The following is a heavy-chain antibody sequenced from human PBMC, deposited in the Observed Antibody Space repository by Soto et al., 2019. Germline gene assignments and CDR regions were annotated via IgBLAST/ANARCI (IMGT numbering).Heavy chain of an antibody. V-gene: IGHV3-33*01. J-gene: IGHJ6*02. CDR3: ARDGQGLAPYALDV. CDR1: GFTFSGHA. Sequence: QVQLVESGGGVAQPGRSLRLSCTVSGFTFSGHAMHWVRQAPGKGLEWVTQIWYDGSNKYYAESVKGRFTISRDNSKNTLQLQMNSLRVEDTAVYYCARDGQGLAPYALDVWGQGTSVTVSS. CDR2: IWYDGSNK. D-gene: IGHD6-19*01.